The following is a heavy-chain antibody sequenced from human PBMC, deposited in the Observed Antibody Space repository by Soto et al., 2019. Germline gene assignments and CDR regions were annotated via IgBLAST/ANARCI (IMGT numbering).Heavy chain of an antibody. CDR1: GFSFSTYG. CDR3: TRWNGYGDL. J-gene: IGHJ5*02. V-gene: IGHV3-23*01. CDR2: VSGGSGGA. Sequence: EMQLLDSGGGLVQPGGSLRLSGVVSGFSFSTYGVTWVRQAPGKGLEWVCGVSGGSGGAHYTDSVKGRFTISGDDSTNTVYLQMHSLSGEDTAVYYSTRWNGYGDLWGQRTLVTVSS. D-gene: IGHD1-1*01.